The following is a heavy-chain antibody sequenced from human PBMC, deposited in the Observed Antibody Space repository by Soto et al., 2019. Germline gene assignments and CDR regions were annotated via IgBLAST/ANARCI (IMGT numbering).Heavy chain of an antibody. CDR1: PVIFSNAC. V-gene: IGHV3-15*07. J-gene: IGHJ2*01. CDR3: SIDYCFSEQRVLFSF. Sequence: GGSAKLSSAAPPVIFSNACINCALYALGKGLEWVGRIKSKADGGTTDFAAPVKGRFAISRDDSKNMMYMEMSSLRTEDTAVFYFSIDYCFSEQRVLFSFWG. D-gene: IGHD3-16*01. CDR2: IKSKADGGTT.